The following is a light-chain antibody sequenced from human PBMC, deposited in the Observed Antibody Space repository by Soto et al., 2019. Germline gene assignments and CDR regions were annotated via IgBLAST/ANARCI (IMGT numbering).Light chain of an antibody. CDR3: QQYNSYPMYT. J-gene: IGKJ2*01. CDR1: QSISSW. Sequence: DIQMTQSPSTLSASVGDRVSITCRASQSISSWLAWYQQKPGKAPKLLIYKASSLESGVPPRFSGSGSGTELTLTISSLQPDDFATYYCQQYNSYPMYTFGQGTKLEIK. V-gene: IGKV1-5*03. CDR2: KAS.